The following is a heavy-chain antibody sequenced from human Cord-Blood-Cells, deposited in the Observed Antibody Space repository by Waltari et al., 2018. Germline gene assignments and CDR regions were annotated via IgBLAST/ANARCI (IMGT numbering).Heavy chain of an antibody. V-gene: IGHV5-51*01. D-gene: IGHD3-10*01. J-gene: IGHJ4*02. CDR2: IYPGDSDT. Sequence: EVQLVQSGAEVKKPGESLKSSCKGSGYSFTSYWTGWVRHMPGKGLEWMGIIYPGDSDTRYSPSFQGQVTISADKSISTAYLQWSSLKASDTAMYYCAGGYYYGSGSYYPFDYWGQGTLVTVSS. CDR1: GYSFTSYW. CDR3: AGGYYYGSGSYYPFDY.